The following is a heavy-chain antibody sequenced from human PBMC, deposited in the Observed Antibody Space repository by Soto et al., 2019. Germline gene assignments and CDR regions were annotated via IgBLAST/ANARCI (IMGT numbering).Heavy chain of an antibody. Sequence: QVQLQESGPGLVKPSETLSLTCTVSGGSISSYYWSWIRQPPGKGLEWIGYIYYSGSTKYNPSLESRVTISVDTPKNQFSRKLSSMTAADTAVYYCARDRDFWSGYLTGGFDPWGQGTLVTVSS. V-gene: IGHV4-59*01. CDR2: IYYSGST. D-gene: IGHD3-3*01. CDR1: GGSISSYY. CDR3: ARDRDFWSGYLTGGFDP. J-gene: IGHJ5*02.